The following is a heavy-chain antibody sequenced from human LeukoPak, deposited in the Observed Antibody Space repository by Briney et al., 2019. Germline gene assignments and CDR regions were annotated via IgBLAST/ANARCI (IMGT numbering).Heavy chain of an antibody. Sequence: GGSLRLSCAASGFPFNTYAMSWVRQAPGKGLEYISVIRPTGTNTYYASSVKGRFTISRDDSRTTVYLQMSSLRAEDTAIYYCAKLAFYETSAPLRDISFWGQGTLVTVTS. V-gene: IGHV3-23*01. J-gene: IGHJ4*02. CDR2: IRPTGTNT. D-gene: IGHD3-3*02. CDR1: GFPFNTYA. CDR3: AKLAFYETSAPLRDISF.